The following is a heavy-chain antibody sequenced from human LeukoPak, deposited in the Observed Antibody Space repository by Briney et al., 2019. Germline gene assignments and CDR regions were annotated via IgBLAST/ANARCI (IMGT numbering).Heavy chain of an antibody. Sequence: SETLSLICTVSGGSISSSSYYWGWIRQPPGKGLEWIGSIYYSGSTYYNPSLKSRVTISVDTSKNQFSLKLSSVTAADTAVYYCARVQVAMVRGVLNWFDPWGQGTLVTVSS. J-gene: IGHJ5*02. V-gene: IGHV4-39*07. CDR1: GGSISSSSYY. CDR3: ARVQVAMVRGVLNWFDP. D-gene: IGHD3-10*01. CDR2: IYYSGST.